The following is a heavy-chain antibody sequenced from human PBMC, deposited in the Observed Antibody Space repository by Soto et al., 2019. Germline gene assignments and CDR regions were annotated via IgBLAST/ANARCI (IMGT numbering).Heavy chain of an antibody. V-gene: IGHV3-74*01. D-gene: IGHD4-17*01. J-gene: IGHJ4*02. CDR1: GFTFSNYW. CDR2: IKGDEITT. Sequence: GGSLRLSCAASGFTFSNYWIHWVRQAPGKGLVWVSRIKGDEITTNYADSVKGRFTISRDNAKNTVFLQMHSLRAEDTALYYCARGLYGAYGQDFWGQGILVTVS. CDR3: ARGLYGAYGQDF.